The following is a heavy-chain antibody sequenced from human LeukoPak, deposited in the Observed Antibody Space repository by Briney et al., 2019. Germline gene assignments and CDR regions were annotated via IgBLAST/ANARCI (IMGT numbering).Heavy chain of an antibody. CDR2: IYTSGST. CDR1: GGSISSYY. D-gene: IGHD1-26*01. Sequence: PSETLSLTCTVSGGSISSYYWSWIRQPAGKGLEWIGRIYTSGSTNYNPSLKSRVTMSVDTSKNQFSLKLSSVTAADTAVYYCAREGVMGATYWFDPWGQGTLVTVSS. V-gene: IGHV4-4*07. J-gene: IGHJ5*02. CDR3: AREGVMGATYWFDP.